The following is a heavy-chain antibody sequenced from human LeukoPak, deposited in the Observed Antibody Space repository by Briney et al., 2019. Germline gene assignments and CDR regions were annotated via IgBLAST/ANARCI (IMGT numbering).Heavy chain of an antibody. V-gene: IGHV4-39*01. CDR3: ARPYYDILTGTADAFDI. CDR2: IYYSGGT. J-gene: IGHJ3*02. CDR1: GGSISSSSYY. D-gene: IGHD3-9*01. Sequence: SETLSLTCTVSGGSISSSSYYWGWIRQPPGKGLEWIGSIYYSGGTYYNPSPKSRVTISVDTSKNQFSLKLSSVTAADTAVYYCARPYYDILTGTADAFDIWGQGTMVTVSS.